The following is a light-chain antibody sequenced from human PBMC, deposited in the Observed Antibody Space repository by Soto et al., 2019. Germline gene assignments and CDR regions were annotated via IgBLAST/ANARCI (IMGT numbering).Light chain of an antibody. J-gene: IGLJ2*01. V-gene: IGLV2-11*01. Sequence: QSALTQPRSVSGSPGQSVTISCTGTSRDVGAYNYVSWYQQHPGKAPNLIIYDVSKWPSGVPDRFSGSKSGNTASLTISGLQAEDEADYYCCSSAGSSTVIFGGGTKLTVL. CDR3: CSSAGSSTVI. CDR2: DVS. CDR1: SRDVGAYNY.